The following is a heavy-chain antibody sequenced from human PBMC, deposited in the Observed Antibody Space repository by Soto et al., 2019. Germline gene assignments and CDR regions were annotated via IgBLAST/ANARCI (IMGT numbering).Heavy chain of an antibody. V-gene: IGHV4-39*01. CDR2: FYYSGAT. J-gene: IGHJ4*02. D-gene: IGHD3-10*02. Sequence: EILSLTCTDSGECITASYSTWAWIRQPPGKGLEWIGTFYYSGATSQNPPLRSRITISGDTSRNQFSLNLRSVTAADSGVYYCAKLVRDDVRRSDLDHWGQGTLVTVSS. CDR1: GECITASYST. CDR3: AKLVRDDVRRSDLDH.